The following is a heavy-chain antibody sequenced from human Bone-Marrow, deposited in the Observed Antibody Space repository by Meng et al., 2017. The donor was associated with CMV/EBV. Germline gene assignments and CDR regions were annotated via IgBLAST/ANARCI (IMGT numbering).Heavy chain of an antibody. D-gene: IGHD2-2*01. Sequence: ASVKVSCKASGYTFTSYGISWVRQAPGQGLEWMGWINPNSGGTNYAQKFQGRVTMTRDTSISTAYMELSRLRSDDTAVYYCARTEGGIVVVPAAIGPPGMDVWGQGTTVTVSS. V-gene: IGHV1-2*02. CDR3: ARTEGGIVVVPAAIGPPGMDV. CDR1: GYTFTSYG. J-gene: IGHJ6*02. CDR2: INPNSGGT.